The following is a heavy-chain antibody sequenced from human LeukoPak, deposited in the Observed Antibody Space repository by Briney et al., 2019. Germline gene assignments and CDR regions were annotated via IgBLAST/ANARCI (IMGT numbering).Heavy chain of an antibody. CDR3: ARGRGLGELAVASFDS. CDR2: IRYDGSNK. V-gene: IGHV3-30*02. CDR1: GFTFTTYW. J-gene: IGHJ4*02. Sequence: GESLRLSCAASGFTFTTYWMTWVRQAPGKGLEWVAFIRYDGSNKYYADSVMGRFTISRDNAKNMLYLQMNSLRAEDTAVYYCARGRGLGELAVASFDSWGQGILVTVSS. D-gene: IGHD6-19*01.